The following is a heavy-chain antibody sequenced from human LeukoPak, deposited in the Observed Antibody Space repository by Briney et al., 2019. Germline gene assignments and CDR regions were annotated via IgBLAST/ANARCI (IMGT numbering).Heavy chain of an antibody. CDR2: TYHSGAT. CDR1: GGSISSSSSIC. V-gene: IGHV4-4*02. CDR3: ARVTVTNYYYYGMDV. Sequence: SETLSLTCAVSGGSISSSSSICWTWVRQPPGKGLEWIGETYHSGATNYNPSLKSRVTMLLDKSKNQFSLKLNSVTAADTAVYYCARVTVTNYYYYGMDVWGQGTTVTVSS. D-gene: IGHD4-11*01. J-gene: IGHJ6*02.